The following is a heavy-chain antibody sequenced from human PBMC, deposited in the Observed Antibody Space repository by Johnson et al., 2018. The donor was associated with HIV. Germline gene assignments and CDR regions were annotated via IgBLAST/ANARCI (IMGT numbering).Heavy chain of an antibody. CDR3: ARGMYGDAFDI. Sequence: VQLVESGGGLVQPGGSLRLSCAASGFTVSSNYMNWVRQAPGKGLEWVSVIYSGGTTHYADSVKGRSTISRDNSKNTLYLQMNSLSAEDTAVYYCARGMYGDAFDIWGQGTMVTVSS. CDR1: GFTVSSNY. CDR2: IYSGGTT. J-gene: IGHJ3*02. D-gene: IGHD2-8*01. V-gene: IGHV3-66*01.